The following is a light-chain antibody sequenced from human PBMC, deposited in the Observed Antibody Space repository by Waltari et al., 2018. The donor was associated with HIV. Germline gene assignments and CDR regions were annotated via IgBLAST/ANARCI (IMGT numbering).Light chain of an antibody. J-gene: IGKJ1*01. CDR1: QSLLHSNGYNY. Sequence: DIVMTQSPLSLPVPPGEPAPISCRSSQSLLHSNGYNYLDWYLQKPGQSPQLLIYLGSNRASGVPDRFSGSGSGTDFTLKISRVEAEDVGVYYCMQALQTPWTFGQGTKVEIK. CDR3: MQALQTPWT. CDR2: LGS. V-gene: IGKV2-28*01.